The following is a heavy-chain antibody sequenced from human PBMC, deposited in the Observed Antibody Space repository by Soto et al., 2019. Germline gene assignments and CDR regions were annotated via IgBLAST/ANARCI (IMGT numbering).Heavy chain of an antibody. CDR3: ARAPLYYYYYGMDV. J-gene: IGHJ6*02. V-gene: IGHV1-69*13. Sequence: GPPVKVSCKASGGTFSSYAISWVRQAPGQGLEWMGGIIPIFGTANYAQKFQGRVTITADESTSTAYMELSSLRSEDTAVYYCARAPLYYYYYGMDVWGQGTTVTVSS. CDR1: GGTFSSYA. CDR2: IIPIFGTA.